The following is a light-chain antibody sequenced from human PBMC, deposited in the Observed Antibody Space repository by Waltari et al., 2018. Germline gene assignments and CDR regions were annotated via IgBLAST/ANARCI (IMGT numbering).Light chain of an antibody. CDR3: QQYYIAQYT. V-gene: IGKV4-1*01. J-gene: IGKJ2*01. CDR1: QSVLFSSDNKNY. CDR2: WAS. Sequence: DIVMTQSPDSLTVSLGERATINCKSSQSVLFSSDNKNYLAWYQQKPGQPPKLLIYWASTRESWVPDLFSGSGSGTDFTLTISSLQAEDVAVYFCQQYYIAQYTFGQGTKLEIK.